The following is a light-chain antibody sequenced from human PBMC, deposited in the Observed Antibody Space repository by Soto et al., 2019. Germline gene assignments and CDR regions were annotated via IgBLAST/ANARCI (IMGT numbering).Light chain of an antibody. V-gene: IGLV2-8*01. CDR2: EVT. CDR1: SNDVGGYNY. Sequence: QSALTQPPSASGSPGQSVTISCTGTSNDVGGYNYVSWYQQHPGKAPKLMIYEVTKRPSGVPDRLSGSKSGNTASLTVSGLQAEDEADYYCSSYAGSSTWVFGTGTKLTVL. J-gene: IGLJ1*01. CDR3: SSYAGSSTWV.